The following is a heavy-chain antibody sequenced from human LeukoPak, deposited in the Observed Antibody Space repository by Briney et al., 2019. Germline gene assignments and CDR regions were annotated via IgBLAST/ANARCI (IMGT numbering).Heavy chain of an antibody. V-gene: IGHV3-23*01. CDR1: GFTFSSCA. D-gene: IGHD3-10*01. CDR3: AKDRVQGSWYFDL. CDR2: ILGSGGST. Sequence: GGSLRLSCAASGFTFSSCAMSWVRQAPGKGLEWVSGILGSGGSTFFADSLKGRFTVSRDNSKNTLYLHMNSLGADDTAVYYCAKDRVQGSWYFDLWGRGTLVTVSS. J-gene: IGHJ2*01.